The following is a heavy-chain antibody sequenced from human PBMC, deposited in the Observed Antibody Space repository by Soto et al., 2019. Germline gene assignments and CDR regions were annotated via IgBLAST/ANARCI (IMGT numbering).Heavy chain of an antibody. D-gene: IGHD2-8*01. CDR1: GFTFSSYG. CDR2: ISYDGSNK. V-gene: IGHV3-30*03. CDR3: ARDRRYCTNGVCSPWSYYYYYGMDV. Sequence: QVQLVESGGGVVQPGRSLRLSCAASGFTFSSYGMHWVRQAPGKGLEWVAVISYDGSNKYYADSVKGRFTISRDNSKNTLYLQMNSLRAEDTAVYYCARDRRYCTNGVCSPWSYYYYYGMDVW. J-gene: IGHJ6*01.